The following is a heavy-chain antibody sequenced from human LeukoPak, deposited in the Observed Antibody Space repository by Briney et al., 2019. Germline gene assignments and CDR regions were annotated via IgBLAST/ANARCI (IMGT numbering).Heavy chain of an antibody. CDR1: GYTFISYN. V-gene: IGHV1-8*03. CDR2: VNPRSGDA. D-gene: IGHD2-8*01. J-gene: IGHJ4*02. Sequence: GASVKVSCKASGYTFISYNINWLRQATGQGLGWMGWVNPRSGDAGYLQKFQGRLTITRDSSIATAYMDLSGLSSEDTAVYYCARGVPLGYCTYCVCYPPYYFDYWGQGTLVTASS. CDR3: ARGVPLGYCTYCVCYPPYYFDY.